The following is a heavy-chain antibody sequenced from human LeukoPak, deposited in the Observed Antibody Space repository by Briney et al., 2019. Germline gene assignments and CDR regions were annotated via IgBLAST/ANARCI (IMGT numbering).Heavy chain of an antibody. CDR2: IYYSGST. Sequence: PSGTLSLTCAVSGGSISSSNWWSWVRQPPGKGLAWIGSIYYSGSTYYHPSLKSRVTISVDTSKNQFSLKLSSVTAADTAVYYCARREMSSSSWFFRVGGVYFDYWGQGTLVTVSS. V-gene: IGHV4-4*02. CDR1: GGSISSSNW. D-gene: IGHD6-13*01. J-gene: IGHJ4*02. CDR3: ARREMSSSSWFFRVGGVYFDY.